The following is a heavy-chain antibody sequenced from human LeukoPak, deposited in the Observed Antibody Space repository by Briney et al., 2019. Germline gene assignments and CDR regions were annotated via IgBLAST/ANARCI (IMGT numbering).Heavy chain of an antibody. V-gene: IGHV5-51*01. D-gene: IGHD2-15*01. J-gene: IGHJ4*02. CDR3: ARRQCSGGSCYYFDS. CDR1: GSHFSNYW. Sequence: GESLKISCKGFGSHFSNYWIGWVRQMPGKGLEWMGIIHPGDSSTRYSPSLQGQVTILSDKSINTAYLQWSSLKASDTAMYYCARRQCSGGSCYYFDSWGQGTLVTVSS. CDR2: IHPGDSST.